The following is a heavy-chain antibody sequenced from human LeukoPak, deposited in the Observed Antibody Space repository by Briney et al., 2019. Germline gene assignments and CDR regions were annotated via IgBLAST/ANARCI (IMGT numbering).Heavy chain of an antibody. V-gene: IGHV4-59*08. CDR2: IFYSGRT. CDR1: GGSISSYY. J-gene: IGHJ3*02. CDR3: AGHYYGYGAFDI. Sequence: SEALSLTCTVSGGSISSYYWSWIRQPPGKGPEWIGYIFYSGRTNYNPSLKSRVTISVDTSKPQSSLKLSSVTAADPAVYYCAGHYYGYGAFDIWGQGTMVAVSS. D-gene: IGHD3-10*01.